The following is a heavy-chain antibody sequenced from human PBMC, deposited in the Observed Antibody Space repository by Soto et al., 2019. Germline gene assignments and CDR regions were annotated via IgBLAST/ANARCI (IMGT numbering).Heavy chain of an antibody. D-gene: IGHD3-10*01. Sequence: QVQLVESGGGVVQPGRSLRLSCAGSGFTFINHPMHWVRQAPGKGLEWVAVISYDGSKSHYADSVKGRFILSRDHSKNTLSLQMNSLRAEDSAVYYCARGPLYGSEIGDFPNDYWGQGTLVTVSS. CDR2: ISYDGSKS. CDR3: ARGPLYGSEIGDFPNDY. J-gene: IGHJ4*02. CDR1: GFTFINHP. V-gene: IGHV3-30-3*01.